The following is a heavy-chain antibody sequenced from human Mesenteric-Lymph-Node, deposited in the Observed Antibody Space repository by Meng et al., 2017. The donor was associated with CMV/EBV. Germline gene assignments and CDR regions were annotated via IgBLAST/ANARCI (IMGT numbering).Heavy chain of an antibody. Sequence: GGSLRLSCEASGFTFSSYGMHWVRQAPGKGLEWVAFIRYDESNIWYADSVKGRFTISRDNSKNTLYLQMNNLRTEDTAVYYCASSKERSSQNYDFWSGYYSSYYYYYGMDVWGQGTTVTVSS. CDR2: IRYDESNI. D-gene: IGHD3-3*01. CDR1: GFTFSSYG. J-gene: IGHJ6*02. CDR3: ASSKERSSQNYDFWSGYYSSYYYYYGMDV. V-gene: IGHV3-30*02.